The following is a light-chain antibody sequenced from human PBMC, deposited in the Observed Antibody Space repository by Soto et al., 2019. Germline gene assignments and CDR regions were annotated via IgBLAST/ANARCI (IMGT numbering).Light chain of an antibody. CDR1: SGHSSHA. J-gene: IGLJ3*02. V-gene: IGLV4-69*01. CDR2: LNSDGSH. Sequence: QLVLTQSPSASASLGASVKLTCTLSSGHSSHAIAWHQQQPEKGPRYLMKLNSDGSHSKGDGIPDRFSGSTSGAERYLTISSLQSGDEADYYCQTWASGIRVFGGGTKVTVL. CDR3: QTWASGIRV.